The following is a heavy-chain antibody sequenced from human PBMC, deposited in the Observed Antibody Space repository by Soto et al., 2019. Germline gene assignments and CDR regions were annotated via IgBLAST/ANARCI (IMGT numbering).Heavy chain of an antibody. D-gene: IGHD2-2*01. CDR2: ISSNGGST. CDR1: GFTFLSYA. J-gene: IGHJ4*02. CDR3: VKDEAKRQVVPAATPDH. V-gene: IGHV3-64D*06. Sequence: GGPLRLSCSASGFTFLSYALPSSRQAPEKGLEYVSAISSNGGSTYYADSVKGRFTISRDNSKNTLYLQMSSLRAEDTAVYYCVKDEAKRQVVPAATPDHWGQGT.